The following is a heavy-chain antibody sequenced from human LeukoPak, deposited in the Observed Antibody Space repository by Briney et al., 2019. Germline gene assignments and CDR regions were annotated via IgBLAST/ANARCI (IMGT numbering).Heavy chain of an antibody. J-gene: IGHJ4*02. D-gene: IGHD6-19*01. V-gene: IGHV4-59*01. CDR2: IYYSGST. Sequence: SETLSLTCTASGGSIRGYYWSWVRQPPGRGLEWIGYIYYSGSTNYNPSLKSRVTISVDTSKNQFSLKMNSMTAADTAVYYCARGAGWYNYWGQGTLVTVSS. CDR3: ARGAGWYNY. CDR1: GGSIRGYY.